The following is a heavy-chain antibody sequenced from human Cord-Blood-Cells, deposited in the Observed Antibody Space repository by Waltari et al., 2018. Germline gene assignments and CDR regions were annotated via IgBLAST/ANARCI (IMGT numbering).Heavy chain of an antibody. CDR1: GRSFSGYS. CDR3: ARGLSITMVRGVNRGYFDY. Sequence: QVQLQQWGAGLLKPSETLSLTCAVYGRSFSGYSWRWIRQPPGTGLEWIGEINHSGSTNYHPSLKSRVTISVDTSKNQFSLKLSSVTAADTAVYYCARGLSITMVRGVNRGYFDYWGQGTLVTVSS. CDR2: INHSGST. J-gene: IGHJ4*02. V-gene: IGHV4-34*01. D-gene: IGHD3-10*01.